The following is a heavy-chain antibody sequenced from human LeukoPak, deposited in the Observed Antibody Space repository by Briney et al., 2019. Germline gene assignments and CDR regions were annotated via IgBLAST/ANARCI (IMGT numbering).Heavy chain of an antibody. CDR3: TAVGGSTTYFDY. CDR2: IKSKTDGGTT. CDR1: GFTFSNAW. Sequence: GGSLRLSCAASGFTFSNAWMSWVRQAPGKGLEWVGRIKSKTDGGTTDYAAHVKGRFTISRDDSKNTLYLQMNSLKTEDTAVYYCTAVGGSTTYFDYWGQGTLVTVSS. J-gene: IGHJ4*02. D-gene: IGHD1-26*01. V-gene: IGHV3-15*01.